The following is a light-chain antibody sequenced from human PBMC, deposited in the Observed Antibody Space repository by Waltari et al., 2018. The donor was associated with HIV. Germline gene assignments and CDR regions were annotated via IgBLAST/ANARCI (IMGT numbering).Light chain of an antibody. J-gene: IGLJ3*02. V-gene: IGLV10-54*01. Sequence: QAGLTQPPSVSKALGQTATFTCTGDKNNIGFQGAAWFKHHLGHPPKLLSYRGNNRPSGVPDRFSASTSGKTASLNITGLQADDEADYYCSSWDTRLNGWVFGGGTHLTVL. CDR1: KNNIGFQG. CDR3: SSWDTRLNGWV. CDR2: RGN.